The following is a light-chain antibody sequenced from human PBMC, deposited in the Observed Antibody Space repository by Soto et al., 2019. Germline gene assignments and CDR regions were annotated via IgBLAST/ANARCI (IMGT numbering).Light chain of an antibody. J-gene: IGKJ1*01. CDR3: QQYGSSRT. Sequence: EIVLTQSPCTLSFSPGERSTLSCMASQSVSSSYLAWYQQKPGQAPRLLIYDASSRATGIPDRFSGSGSGTDFTLTISRLEPEDFAVYYCQQYGSSRTFGQGTKVDI. V-gene: IGKV3-20*01. CDR2: DAS. CDR1: QSVSSSY.